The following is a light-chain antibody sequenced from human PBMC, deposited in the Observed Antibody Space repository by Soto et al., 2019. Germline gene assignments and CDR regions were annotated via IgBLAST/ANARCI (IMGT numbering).Light chain of an antibody. V-gene: IGLV4-69*01. CDR2: LNSDGSH. J-gene: IGLJ2*01. Sequence: QPVLTQSPSASASLGASVKLTCTLSSGHSSYAIAWHQQQPEKGPRYLMKLNSDGSHSKGDGIPDRFSVSSSGAERYLAISSLQSEDEADYYFQTWGTGIVLFGGVTKLTVL. CDR3: QTWGTGIVL. CDR1: SGHSSYA.